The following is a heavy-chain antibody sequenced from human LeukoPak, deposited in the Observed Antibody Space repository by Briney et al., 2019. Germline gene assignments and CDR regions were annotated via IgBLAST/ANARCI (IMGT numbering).Heavy chain of an antibody. V-gene: IGHV1-69*05. J-gene: IGHJ5*02. D-gene: IGHD6-19*01. CDR2: IIPIFGTG. Sequence: SLKVSCKASGGTFISYAISWVRQGPGQGLEWMGRIIPIFGTGNYAQKFQGRVTITTDESTSTAYMELSSRRSGDTAVYYCARTRIDSSGWYWFDLWGQGTLVTVSS. CDR1: GGTFISYA. CDR3: ARTRIDSSGWYWFDL.